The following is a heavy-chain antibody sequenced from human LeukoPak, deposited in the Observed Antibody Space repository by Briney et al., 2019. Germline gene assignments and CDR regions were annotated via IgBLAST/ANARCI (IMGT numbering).Heavy chain of an antibody. D-gene: IGHD6-25*01. CDR3: AKEVRRGYGSAFDI. V-gene: IGHV3-23*01. Sequence: GGSLRLSCAGSGITVGSFSMSWVRQAPGKGLKWVSAISVSGDRTYYADYVRGRFTISRDNSKNTLYLQMNSLRAEDTAVYYCAKEVRRGYGSAFDIWGQGTMVTVSS. CDR2: ISVSGDRT. J-gene: IGHJ3*02. CDR1: GITVGSFS.